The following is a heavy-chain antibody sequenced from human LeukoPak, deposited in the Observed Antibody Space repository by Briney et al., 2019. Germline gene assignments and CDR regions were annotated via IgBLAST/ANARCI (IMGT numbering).Heavy chain of an antibody. CDR2: IYYSGST. V-gene: IGHV4-59*06. CDR1: GGSISSYY. J-gene: IGHJ6*02. CDR3: AREGATDYDFWSGYFRRLHGMDV. Sequence: SETLSLTCTVSGGSISSYYWSWIRQHPGKGLEWIGYIYYSGSTYYNPSLKSRVTISVDTSKNQFSPKLSSVTAADTAVYYCAREGATDYDFWSGYFRRLHGMDVWGQGTTVTVSS. D-gene: IGHD3-3*01.